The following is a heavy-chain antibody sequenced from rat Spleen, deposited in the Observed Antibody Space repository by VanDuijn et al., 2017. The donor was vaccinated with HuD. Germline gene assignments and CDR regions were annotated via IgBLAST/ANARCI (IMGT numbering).Heavy chain of an antibody. CDR3: ARSAKYYYDGSYYYVHFDY. D-gene: IGHD1-12*02. CDR2: VWSGGST. J-gene: IGHJ2*01. Sequence: QVQLKESGPGLVQPSQTLSLTCTVSGLSLNSISVTWIRQPPGKVLEWIGAVWSGGSTDYNSPLKSRLRISRDTSKSQVLLKMNSLQAEDTAMYFCARSAKYYYDGSYYYVHFDYWGQGVMVTVSS. CDR1: GLSLNSIS. V-gene: IGHV2-47*01.